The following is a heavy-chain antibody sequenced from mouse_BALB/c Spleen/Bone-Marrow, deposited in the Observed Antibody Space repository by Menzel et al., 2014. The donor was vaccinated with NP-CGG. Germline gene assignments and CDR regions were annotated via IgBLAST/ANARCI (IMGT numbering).Heavy chain of an antibody. Sequence: VKLVESGPGLVAPSQSLSITCTVSGFSLTSYGVHWVRQPPGKGLERLGVIWAGGGTNYNSALMSRLSISKDNSKSQVFLKMSSLQTDDAAMYYCARADYYGSSSYYYAMDYWGQGTSVTVSS. J-gene: IGHJ4*01. V-gene: IGHV2-9*02. CDR3: ARADYYGSSSYYYAMDY. D-gene: IGHD1-1*01. CDR1: GFSLTSYG. CDR2: IWAGGGT.